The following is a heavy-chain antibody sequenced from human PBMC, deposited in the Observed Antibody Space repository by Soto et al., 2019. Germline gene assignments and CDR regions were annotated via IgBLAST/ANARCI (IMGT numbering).Heavy chain of an antibody. J-gene: IGHJ4*02. D-gene: IGHD3-10*01. CDR3: ARGGMVRGVYFDY. Sequence: SETLSLTCTVSGGSISSGDYYWSWIRQPPGKGLEWIGYIYYSGSTYYNPSLKSRVTISVDTSKNQFSLKLSSVTAADTAVYYCARGGMVRGVYFDYWGQGTLVTVS. CDR1: GGSISSGDYY. V-gene: IGHV4-30-4*01. CDR2: IYYSGST.